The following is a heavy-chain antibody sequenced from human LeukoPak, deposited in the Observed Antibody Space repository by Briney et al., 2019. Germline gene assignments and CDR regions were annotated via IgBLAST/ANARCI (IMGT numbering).Heavy chain of an antibody. CDR3: ARVRSSSWLLPHKGWFDP. J-gene: IGHJ5*02. V-gene: IGHV4-34*01. CDR2: INHSGST. D-gene: IGHD6-13*01. Sequence: SETLSLTCAVYGGSFSGYYWSWIRQPPGKGLEWIGEINHSGSTNYNPSLKSRVTISVDTSKNQFPLKLSSVTAADTAVYYCARVRSSSWLLPHKGWFDPWGQGTLVAVSS. CDR1: GGSFSGYY.